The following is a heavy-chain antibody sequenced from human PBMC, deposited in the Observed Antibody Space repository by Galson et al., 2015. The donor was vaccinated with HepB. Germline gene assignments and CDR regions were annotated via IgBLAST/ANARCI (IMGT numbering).Heavy chain of an antibody. CDR2: INPNSGVT. J-gene: IGHJ4*02. D-gene: IGHD3-16*02. Sequence: SVKVSCKASGYTFNGYYIHWVRQAPGQGLEWLGWINPNSGVTKFVQKLQGRVTMTRDTSISTAYMELSRLTSDDTAVYYCARATFGGVIVDYWGQGTLVTVSS. CDR3: ARATFGGVIVDY. V-gene: IGHV1-2*02. CDR1: GYTFNGYY.